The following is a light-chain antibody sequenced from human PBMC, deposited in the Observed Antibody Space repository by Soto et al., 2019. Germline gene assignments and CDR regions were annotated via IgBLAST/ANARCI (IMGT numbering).Light chain of an antibody. CDR3: QQYDSSRWT. CDR1: QSVSSSY. CDR2: GAS. Sequence: EIVLTQSPGTLSLSPGERATLSCRTSQSVSSSYLAGYQQKPGQAPRLLIYGASSRATGIPDPFSVSGSGTDFTLTISRLQPKDCAVDYDQQYDSSRWTVGQGTMVESK. V-gene: IGKV3-20*01. J-gene: IGKJ1*01.